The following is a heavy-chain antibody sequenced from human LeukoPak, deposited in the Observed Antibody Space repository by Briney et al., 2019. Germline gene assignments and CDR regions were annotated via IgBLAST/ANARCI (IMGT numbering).Heavy chain of an antibody. V-gene: IGHV4-59*01. D-gene: IGHD3-10*01. J-gene: IGHJ5*02. CDR2: IYYSGST. CDR1: GGSISSYY. Sequence: SGTLSLTCTVSGGSISSYYWSWIRQPPGKGLEWIGDIYYSGSTNYNPSLKSRVTISVDTSRNQFSLKLSSVTAADTAVYYCARETLTMVRARGWFDPWGQGTLVTVSS. CDR3: ARETLTMVRARGWFDP.